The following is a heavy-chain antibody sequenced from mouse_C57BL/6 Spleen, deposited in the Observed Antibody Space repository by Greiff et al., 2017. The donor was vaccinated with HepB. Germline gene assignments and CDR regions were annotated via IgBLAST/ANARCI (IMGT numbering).Heavy chain of an antibody. CDR1: GFSLTSYG. V-gene: IGHV2-6-1*01. Sequence: VHLVESGPGLVAPSQSLSITCTVSGFSLTSYGVHWVRQPPGKGLEWLVVIWSDGSTTYNSALKSRLSISKDNSKSQVFLKMNSLQTDDTAMYYCARQSLIYDGYYNAMDYWGQGTSVTVSS. J-gene: IGHJ4*01. CDR2: IWSDGST. CDR3: ARQSLIYDGYYNAMDY. D-gene: IGHD2-3*01.